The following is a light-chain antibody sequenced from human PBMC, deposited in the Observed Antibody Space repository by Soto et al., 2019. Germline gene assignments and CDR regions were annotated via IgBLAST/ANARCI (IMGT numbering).Light chain of an antibody. Sequence: QMTQSPSSLSASVGEKIIITCRASRDVGSDVSWYQQKPGQAPKLLIYAASNLYTGVPSRFSGSRSGTEFTLTISSLQPEDFASYYCLQANSFPITFGQGTRLEIK. CDR1: RDVGSD. J-gene: IGKJ5*01. CDR3: LQANSFPIT. V-gene: IGKV1-17*01. CDR2: AAS.